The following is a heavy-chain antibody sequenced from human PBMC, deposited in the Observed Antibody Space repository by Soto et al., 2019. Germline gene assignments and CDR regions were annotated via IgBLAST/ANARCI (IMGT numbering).Heavy chain of an antibody. CDR3: ARDKDYSNYGWFDP. CDR2: INAGNGNT. V-gene: IGHV1-3*01. J-gene: IGHJ5*02. Sequence: ASVKVSCNASGYTFTSYAMHWVRQAPGQRLEWMGWINAGNGNTKYSQKFQGRVTITRDTSASTAYMELSSLRSEDTAVYYCARDKDYSNYGWFDPWGQGTLVTVSS. CDR1: GYTFTSYA. D-gene: IGHD4-4*01.